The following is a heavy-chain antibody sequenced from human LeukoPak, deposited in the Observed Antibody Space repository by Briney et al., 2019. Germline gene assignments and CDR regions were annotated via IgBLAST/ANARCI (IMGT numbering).Heavy chain of an antibody. CDR2: IYYSGST. V-gene: IGHV4-39*01. CDR3: ARLLSWDTAMVGYFDY. CDR1: GGSISSSSYY. J-gene: IGHJ4*02. D-gene: IGHD5-18*01. Sequence: SETLSLTCTVSGGSISSSSYYWGWIRQPPGKGLEWIGSIYYSGSTYYNPSLKSRVTISVDTSKNQFSLKLSSVTAADTAVYYCARLLSWDTAMVGYFDYWGQGTLVTVSS.